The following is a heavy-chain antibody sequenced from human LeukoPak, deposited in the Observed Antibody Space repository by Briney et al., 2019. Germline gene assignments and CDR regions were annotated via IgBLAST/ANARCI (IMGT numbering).Heavy chain of an antibody. CDR3: ARDRRLGGSGSYYTFDY. D-gene: IGHD3-10*01. Sequence: SETLSLTCSVSGGSISTYYWSWIRQPPGKGLEWIGYVYHSGSTNCNPSLKSRVTISVDTSKNQFSLKLSSVTAADTAVYYCARDRRLGGSGSYYTFDYWGQGTLVTVSS. CDR1: GGSISTYY. V-gene: IGHV4-59*12. J-gene: IGHJ4*02. CDR2: VYHSGST.